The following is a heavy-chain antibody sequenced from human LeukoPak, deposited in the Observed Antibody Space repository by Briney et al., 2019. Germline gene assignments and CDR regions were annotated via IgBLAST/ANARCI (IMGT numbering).Heavy chain of an antibody. CDR1: GDFVSSNIAA. Sequence: SQTLSLTCAVSGDFVSSNIAAWNWIRQSPSRGLEWLGRTYYRSKWYNDYAVSVKSRITINPDTSKNQFSLQLNSVTPEDTAVYYCARAGYSSGWYLSAFDIWGQGTMVTVSS. CDR2: TYYRSKWYN. CDR3: ARAGYSSGWYLSAFDI. D-gene: IGHD6-19*01. J-gene: IGHJ3*02. V-gene: IGHV6-1*01.